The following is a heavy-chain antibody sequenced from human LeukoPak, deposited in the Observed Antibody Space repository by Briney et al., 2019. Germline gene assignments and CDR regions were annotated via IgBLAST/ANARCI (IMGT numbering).Heavy chain of an antibody. CDR1: GFTFSSYE. D-gene: IGHD3-10*01. V-gene: IGHV3-48*03. CDR2: ISSSDSTI. CDR3: ARGRVSMVRGAYYYYMDV. J-gene: IGHJ6*03. Sequence: PGGSLRLSCAGSGFTFSSYEMNWVRQAPGKGLEWVSYISSSDSTIYYGDSVKGRFTISRDNAKNSLNLQMNSLRAEDTAVYYCARGRVSMVRGAYYYYMDVWGKGTTVTISS.